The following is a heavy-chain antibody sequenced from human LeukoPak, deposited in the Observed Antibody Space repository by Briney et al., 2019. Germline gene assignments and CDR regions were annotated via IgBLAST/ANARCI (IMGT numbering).Heavy chain of an antibody. CDR3: ARGDHYYDSSGITLLD. D-gene: IGHD3-22*01. Sequence: PGGSLRLSCAASGFTFDDYAMHWVRHAPGKGLEWVSLISWDGGSTYYADSVKGRFTISRDNSKNTLYLQMNSLRAEDTAVYYCARGDHYYDSSGITLLDWGQGTLVTVSS. J-gene: IGHJ4*02. V-gene: IGHV3-43D*03. CDR2: ISWDGGST. CDR1: GFTFDDYA.